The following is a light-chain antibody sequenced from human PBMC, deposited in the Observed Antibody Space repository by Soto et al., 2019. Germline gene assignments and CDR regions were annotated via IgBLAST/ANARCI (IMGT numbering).Light chain of an antibody. J-gene: IGKJ1*01. Sequence: DIQMTQFPSTLSASVGDRVTITCRASQTISSWLAWYQQKPGKAPKLLIYKASTLKSGVPSRFSGSGSGTEFTLTISSLQPDDFATYYCQHYNSYSEAVGQGTKVDIK. CDR2: KAS. CDR1: QTISSW. V-gene: IGKV1-5*03. CDR3: QHYNSYSEA.